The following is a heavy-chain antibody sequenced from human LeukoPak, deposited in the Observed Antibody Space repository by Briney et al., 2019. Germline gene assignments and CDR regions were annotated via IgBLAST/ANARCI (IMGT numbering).Heavy chain of an antibody. CDR1: GFTFSNYW. D-gene: IGHD1-7*01. Sequence: GGSLRLSCAASGFTFSNYWMHWVRQDPGKGLEWVSCISSSSSYIYYADSVKGRFTISRDNAKNSLYLQMNSLRAEDTAVYYCARAHNWKYGSFDFWGQGTLVTVSS. CDR3: ARAHNWKYGSFDF. J-gene: IGHJ4*02. V-gene: IGHV3-21*01. CDR2: ISSSSSYI.